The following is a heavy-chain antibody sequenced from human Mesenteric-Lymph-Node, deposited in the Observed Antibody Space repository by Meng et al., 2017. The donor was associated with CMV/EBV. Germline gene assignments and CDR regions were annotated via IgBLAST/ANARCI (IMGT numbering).Heavy chain of an antibody. Sequence: GGSLRLSCKSSGCSFTSYWIGWVRQMPGKGLEWMGIINPGDSDARYSPSFQGQVTISADKSIITAYLQWSSLKASDTAMYYCARLGGGIALSGIDYWGQGTLVTVSS. CDR3: ARLGGGIALSGIDY. V-gene: IGHV5-51*01. CDR1: GCSFTSYW. CDR2: INPGDSDA. D-gene: IGHD6-19*01. J-gene: IGHJ4*02.